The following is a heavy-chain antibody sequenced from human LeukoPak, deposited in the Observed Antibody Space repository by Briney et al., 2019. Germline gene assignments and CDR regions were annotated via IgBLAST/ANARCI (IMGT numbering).Heavy chain of an antibody. V-gene: IGHV4-39*06. CDR3: AGGSRGYQEAFDY. CDR2: LYSSGST. D-gene: IGHD3-22*01. CDR1: GDSVSSRSYF. J-gene: IGHJ4*02. Sequence: PSETLSLTCAVSGDSVSSRSYFWGGIRQPPGKGLEWIGSLYSSGSTYYNPSLKSRFTISVDNSKNQFALKLTSVTAADTAMYFCAGGSRGYQEAFDYWGQGTLVPVSS.